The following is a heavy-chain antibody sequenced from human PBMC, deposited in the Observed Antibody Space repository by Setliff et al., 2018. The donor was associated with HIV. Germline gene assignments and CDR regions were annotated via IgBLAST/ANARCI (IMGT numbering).Heavy chain of an antibody. CDR3: ARDLGIAVAGTVGAFDI. D-gene: IGHD6-19*01. V-gene: IGHV3-7*05. Sequence: GGSLRLSCAASGFTFSRKWMTWVRQAPGKGLEWVANIKQDGSKEYYVNSVKGRFTISRDNAENSLYLQMNSLRAEDTAVYYCARDLGIAVAGTVGAFDIWGQGTMVTVSS. J-gene: IGHJ3*02. CDR1: GFTFSRKW. CDR2: IKQDGSKE.